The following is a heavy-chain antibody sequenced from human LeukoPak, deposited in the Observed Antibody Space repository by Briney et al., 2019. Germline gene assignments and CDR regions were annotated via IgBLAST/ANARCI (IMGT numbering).Heavy chain of an antibody. CDR3: ARRAGAYSHPYDY. J-gene: IGHJ4*02. D-gene: IGHD4/OR15-4a*01. Sequence: PGGSLRLSCPVSGFPFSTNSMSWVRQAPGKGLEWVSFIYSVNTHYSDSVQGRVTLSTDNSNNTLYLPMNSLRAEDTAVYCCARRAGAYSHPYDYWGQGALVTVSS. CDR2: IYSVNT. V-gene: IGHV3-53*01. CDR1: GFPFSTNS.